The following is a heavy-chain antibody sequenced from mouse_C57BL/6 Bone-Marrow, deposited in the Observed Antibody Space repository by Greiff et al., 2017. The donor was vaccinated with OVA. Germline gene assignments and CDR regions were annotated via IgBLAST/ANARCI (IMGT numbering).Heavy chain of an antibody. J-gene: IGHJ3*01. CDR3: ARSGYYGSSAWFAY. D-gene: IGHD1-1*01. CDR1: GYTFTSYW. CDR2: IDPSDSYT. V-gene: IGHV1-59*01. Sequence: QVQLQQPGAELVRPGTSVKLSCKASGYTFTSYWMHWVKQRPGQGLEWIGVIDPSDSYTNYNQKFTGKATLTVDTSSSTAYMQLSSLTSEDSAVYYCARSGYYGSSAWFAYWGQGTLVTVSA.